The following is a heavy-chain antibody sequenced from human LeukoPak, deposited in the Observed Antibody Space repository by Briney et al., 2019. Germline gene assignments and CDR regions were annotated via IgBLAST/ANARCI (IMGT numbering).Heavy chain of an antibody. Sequence: GGSLRLSCAASGFTFTTYWMSWVRQAPGKGLEWVAKISPDGSEKYYVDSVKGRFTISRDNSKNSLYLQMNSLRTEDTALYYCAKDITASRITGTDYWGQGTLVTVSS. CDR1: GFTFTTYW. D-gene: IGHD1-20*01. CDR3: AKDITASRITGTDY. CDR2: ISPDGSEK. V-gene: IGHV3-7*05. J-gene: IGHJ4*02.